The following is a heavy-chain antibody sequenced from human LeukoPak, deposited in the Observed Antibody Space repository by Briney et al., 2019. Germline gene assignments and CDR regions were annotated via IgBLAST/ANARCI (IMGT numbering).Heavy chain of an antibody. Sequence: GGSLRLSCAASGFTFSSCMNWVRQAPGKGLEWVSAISGSGGSTYYADSVKGRFTISRDNSKNTLYLQMDSLRAEDTAVYYCARETAAVLAYYYYYYMDVWGKGTTVTVSS. CDR3: ARETAAVLAYYYYYYMDV. V-gene: IGHV3-23*01. J-gene: IGHJ6*03. D-gene: IGHD6-13*01. CDR2: ISGSGGST. CDR1: GFTFSSC.